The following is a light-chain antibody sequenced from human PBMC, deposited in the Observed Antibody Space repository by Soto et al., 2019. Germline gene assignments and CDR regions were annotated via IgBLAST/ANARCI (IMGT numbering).Light chain of an antibody. J-gene: IGLJ7*01. Sequence: QYALTQPASVSGSPGQSITISCTGTSSDVGIYDLVSWYQQLPGKAPKLMIFEVNKRPSGVSNRFSGSKSGNTASLTISGLQAEDEADYYCCSYAGTTTPAVFGGGTQLTVL. V-gene: IGLV2-23*02. CDR3: CSYAGTTTPAV. CDR2: EVN. CDR1: SSDVGIYDL.